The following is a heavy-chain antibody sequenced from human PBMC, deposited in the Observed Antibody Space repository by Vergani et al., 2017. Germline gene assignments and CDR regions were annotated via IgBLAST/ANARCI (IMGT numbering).Heavy chain of an antibody. Sequence: QMQLVQSGPEVRKPGTSVKVSCKASGFIFTSSAMQWVRQARGQRLEWIGWIVVGSGNTNYAQKFQERVTITRDMSTSTAYLKLSSLRSEDTAVYFCAAQISGSNADYWGQGTLVTVSS. J-gene: IGHJ4*02. CDR3: AAQISGSNADY. V-gene: IGHV1-58*02. CDR1: GFIFTSSA. D-gene: IGHD1-26*01. CDR2: IVVGSGNT.